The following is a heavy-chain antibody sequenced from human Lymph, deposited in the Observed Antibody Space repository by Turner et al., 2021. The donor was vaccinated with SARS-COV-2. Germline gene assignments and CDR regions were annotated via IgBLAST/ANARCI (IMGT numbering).Heavy chain of an antibody. Sequence: QVQLVGSGGGVVQPGRSLRLSCEASGFTFNSYGMHWVRPSPGKGLECVAVISYDGSNKYYADSVKGRFTISRDNTKNTLYLQMNSLRVEDTAVYYCAKGGGSGYLNFDYWGQGTLVTVSS. CDR2: ISYDGSNK. V-gene: IGHV3-30*18. D-gene: IGHD3-3*01. J-gene: IGHJ4*02. CDR3: AKGGGSGYLNFDY. CDR1: GFTFNSYG.